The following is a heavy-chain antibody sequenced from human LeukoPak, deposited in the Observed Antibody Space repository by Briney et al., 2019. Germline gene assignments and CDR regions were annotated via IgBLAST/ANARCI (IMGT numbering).Heavy chain of an antibody. D-gene: IGHD6-19*01. CDR3: ARGQWLDNY. V-gene: IGHV4-34*01. CDR2: INHSGST. Sequence: PSETLSLTCAVYGASFSGFHWSWIRRPPGKGLEWIGEINHSGSTNYNPSLKSRVTISVDTSKNQFSLKVSSVTAADTAVYYCARGQWLDNYWGQGTLVTVSS. J-gene: IGHJ4*02. CDR1: GASFSGFH.